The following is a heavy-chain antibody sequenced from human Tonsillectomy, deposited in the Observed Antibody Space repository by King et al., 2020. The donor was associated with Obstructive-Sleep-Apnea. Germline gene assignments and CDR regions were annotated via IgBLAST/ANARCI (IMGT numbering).Heavy chain of an antibody. J-gene: IGHJ6*02. CDR3: AREGLGKYYYYGMDV. V-gene: IGHV1-2*02. CDR1: GYTFTGYY. CDR2: INPNSGGT. Sequence: VQLVESGAEVKKPGASVKVSCKASGYTFTGYYMHWVRQAPGQGLECMGWINPNSGGTNYAQKFQGRVTMTRDTSISTAYMGLSRLRSDDTAVYYCAREGLGKYYYYGMDVWGQGTTVTVSS. D-gene: IGHD7-27*01.